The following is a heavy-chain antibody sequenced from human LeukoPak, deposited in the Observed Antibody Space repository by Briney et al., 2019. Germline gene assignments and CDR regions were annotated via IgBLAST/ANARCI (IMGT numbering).Heavy chain of an antibody. CDR1: GYRFTSYW. CDR3: ATRIVGATSYAFDI. J-gene: IGHJ3*02. D-gene: IGHD1-26*01. V-gene: IGHV5-51*01. CDR2: IYPGDSDT. Sequence: GESLKISCKGSGYRFTSYWIGWVRPMPGKGLEWMGIIYPGDSDTRYSPSFQGQVTISADKSISTPYLQWSSLKASDTAMYYCATRIVGATSYAFDIWGQGTMVTVSS.